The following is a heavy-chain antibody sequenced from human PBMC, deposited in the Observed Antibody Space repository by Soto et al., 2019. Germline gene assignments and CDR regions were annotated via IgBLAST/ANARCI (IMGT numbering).Heavy chain of an antibody. D-gene: IGHD3-22*01. CDR2: VAASGNT. CDR3: ARDVGGSVVPHWFDP. Sequence: QVQLQESGPGLVKASETLSLSCTVSGHSISADYWSWIRQPAGKRLEWIGRVAASGNTNYNPSLKSRVTVSVDTSKNQFFLRVRSVTAADTAMYFCARDVGGSVVPHWFDPWGQGALVTVSS. CDR1: GHSISADY. J-gene: IGHJ5*02. V-gene: IGHV4-4*07.